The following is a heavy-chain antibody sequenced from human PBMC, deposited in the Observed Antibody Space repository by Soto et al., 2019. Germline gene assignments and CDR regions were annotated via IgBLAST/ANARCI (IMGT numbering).Heavy chain of an antibody. CDR1: GLTVSSNY. Sequence: EVQLVETGGGLIQPGGSLRLSCVASGLTVSSNYMNWVRQAPGKGLEWDSVLYSGGSTHYAGSVKGRFIISRDNSKNTLYLQMNSLRAEDTSVYYCARDRPGDAGDAFDIWGHGTMVTVSS. J-gene: IGHJ3*02. CDR3: ARDRPGDAGDAFDI. CDR2: LYSGGST. D-gene: IGHD3-10*01. V-gene: IGHV3-53*02.